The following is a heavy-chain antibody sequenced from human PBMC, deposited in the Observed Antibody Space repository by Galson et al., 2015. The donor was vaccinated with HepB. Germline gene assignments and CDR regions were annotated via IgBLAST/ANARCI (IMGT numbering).Heavy chain of an antibody. CDR2: IKSKTDGGTT. CDR3: AKGARWLRLFDY. V-gene: IGHV3-15*01. J-gene: IGHJ4*02. CDR1: GFTFSNAW. D-gene: IGHD5-12*01. Sequence: SLRLSCAASGFTFSNAWMSWVRQAPGKGLEWVGRIKSKTDGGTTDYAAPVKGRFTISRDDSKNTLYLQMNSLRAEDTAVYYCAKGARWLRLFDYWGQGTLVTVSS.